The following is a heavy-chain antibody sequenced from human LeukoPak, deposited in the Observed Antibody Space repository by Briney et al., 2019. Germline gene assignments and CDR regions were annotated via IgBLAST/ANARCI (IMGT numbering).Heavy chain of an antibody. CDR2: IYYAGST. D-gene: IGHD4/OR15-4a*01. CDR3: ARGRRIVVLPGRGYFDL. CDR1: GDSISSSSYY. J-gene: IGHJ2*01. V-gene: IGHV4-39*02. Sequence: SETLSLTCNVSGDSISSSSYYSSWIRVHPGKGLEWIGSIYYAGSTYYNPSLKSRVTLSVDTSTNHFSLNIKSVTAADTAMYYCARGRRIVVLPGRGYFDLWGRGTLVTVSS.